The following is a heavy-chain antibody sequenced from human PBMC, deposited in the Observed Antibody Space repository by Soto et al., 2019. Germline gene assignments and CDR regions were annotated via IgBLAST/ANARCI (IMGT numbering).Heavy chain of an antibody. Sequence: ASVKVSCKASGGTFSSYRFNWVRQPRGQGLEWLGGIVPIYRTADYAQKFQGRVTITADESTRTVYMELSSLKSQDTALYYCARDSGAKLSSSWGKGTLVTVSS. V-gene: IGHV1-69*13. CDR2: IVPIYRTA. CDR1: GGTFSSYR. D-gene: IGHD6-13*01. J-gene: IGHJ4*02. CDR3: ARDSGAKLSSS.